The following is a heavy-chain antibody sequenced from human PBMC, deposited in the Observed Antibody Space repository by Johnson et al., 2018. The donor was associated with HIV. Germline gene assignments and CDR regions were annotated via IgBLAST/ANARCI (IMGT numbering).Heavy chain of an antibody. V-gene: IGHV3-66*01. D-gene: IGHD3-16*02. J-gene: IGHJ3*02. CDR1: GFSVSGNY. CDR2: LYSGGST. Sequence: ELLVESGGGLVQPGGSLRLSCAVSGFSVSGNYMTWVRQAPGKGLEWVSVLYSGGSTYYPDSVKGRFTISRDSAKNSLYLQMNSLRAEDTAVYYCARVDRSWAFDIWGQGTMVTVSS. CDR3: ARVDRSWAFDI.